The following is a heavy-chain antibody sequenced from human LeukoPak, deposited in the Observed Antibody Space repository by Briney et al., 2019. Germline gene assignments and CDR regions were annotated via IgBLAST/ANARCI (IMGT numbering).Heavy chain of an antibody. Sequence: SETLSLTYTVSGGSISSGDYYWSWIRQPPGKGLEWIGYIYYSGSTYYNPSLKSRVTLSVDTSKNQFSPKLSSVTAADTAVYYCARDVSYSYGFVRGAFDIWGQGTLVTVSS. CDR3: ARDVSYSYGFVRGAFDI. CDR2: IYYSGST. V-gene: IGHV4-30-4*01. CDR1: GGSISSGDYY. J-gene: IGHJ3*02. D-gene: IGHD5-18*01.